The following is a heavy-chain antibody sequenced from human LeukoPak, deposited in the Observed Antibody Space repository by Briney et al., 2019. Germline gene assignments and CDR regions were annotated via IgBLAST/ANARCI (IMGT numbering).Heavy chain of an antibody. V-gene: IGHV1-69*05. CDR3: ASGMFTFGGVIANFDY. CDR1: GGTFSSYA. J-gene: IGHJ4*02. Sequence: SVKVSCKASGGTFSSYAISWVRQAPGQGLEWMGRIIPIFGTANYAQKFQGRVTITTDESTSTAYMELSSPRSEDTAVYYCASGMFTFGGVIANFDYWGQGTLVTVSS. CDR2: IIPIFGTA. D-gene: IGHD3-16*02.